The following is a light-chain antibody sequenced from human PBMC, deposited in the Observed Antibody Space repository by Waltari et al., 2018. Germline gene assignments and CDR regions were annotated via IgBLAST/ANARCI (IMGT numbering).Light chain of an antibody. CDR1: SSDVGGYNY. J-gene: IGLJ2*01. CDR3: SSYISSSTREL. V-gene: IGLV2-14*03. Sequence: QSALTQPASVSGSPGQSITISCTGTSSDVGGYNYVSWYQQHPGKAPKLMIYDVSNRPSGVSIRFSGSKSGNTASLTISGLQAEDEADYYCSSYISSSTRELFGGGTSLTVL. CDR2: DVS.